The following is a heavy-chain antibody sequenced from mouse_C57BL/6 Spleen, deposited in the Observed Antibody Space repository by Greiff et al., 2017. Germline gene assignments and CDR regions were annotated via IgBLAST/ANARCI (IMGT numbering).Heavy chain of an antibody. D-gene: IGHD3-2*02. CDR3: ARDSSGYWYFDV. CDR1: GYTFTSYW. J-gene: IGHJ1*03. Sequence: QVQLQQPGAELVKPGASVKMSCKASGYTFTSYWITWVKQRPGQGLEWIGDIYPGSGSTNYNEKFKSKATLTVDTSSSTAYMQLSSLTSEDSAVYYCARDSSGYWYFDVRGTGTTVTVSS. V-gene: IGHV1-55*01. CDR2: IYPGSGST.